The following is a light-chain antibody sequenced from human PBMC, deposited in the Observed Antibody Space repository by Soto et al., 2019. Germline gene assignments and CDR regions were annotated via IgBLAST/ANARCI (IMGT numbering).Light chain of an antibody. CDR3: QQYNNWPPRT. CDR2: GAS. Sequence: EIVMTQSPATLSVSPGERATLSCRPSQSVSSNLAWYQQKPGQAPRLLIYGASTRATGIPARFSGSGSGTEFTLTISSLQSEDFAVYYCQQYNNWPPRTFGQGTKVDIK. J-gene: IGKJ2*01. CDR1: QSVSSN. V-gene: IGKV3-15*01.